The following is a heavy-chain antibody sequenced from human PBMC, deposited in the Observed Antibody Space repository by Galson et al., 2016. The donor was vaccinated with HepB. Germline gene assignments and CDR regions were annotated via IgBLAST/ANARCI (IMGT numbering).Heavy chain of an antibody. CDR1: GFTVSNLY. D-gene: IGHD2-2*01. J-gene: IGHJ5*02. Sequence: SLRLSCAASGFTVSNLYMTWVRQAPGKGLEWVALIYNSGRTTYADSVKGRFTISRDNSKNMMFLQMNNLRADDTAVYYCVTQSASTKCYWCFDPWGQGTLVTVSS. CDR3: VTQSASTKCYWCFDP. CDR2: IYNSGRT. V-gene: IGHV3-53*01.